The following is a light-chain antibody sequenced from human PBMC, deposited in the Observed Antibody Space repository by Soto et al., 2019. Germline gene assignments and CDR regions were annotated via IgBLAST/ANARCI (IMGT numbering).Light chain of an antibody. Sequence: DIQMTQSPSSLSASVGDRVTITCRASQTITTYLNWYQQKPGKAPKLLMYGASSLQSGVPSRFTGSGSGTDFIFTISSLQPEDSATYHCQQSHSTPWTFGQGTKVEIK. J-gene: IGKJ1*01. CDR2: GAS. CDR3: QQSHSTPWT. V-gene: IGKV1-39*01. CDR1: QTITTY.